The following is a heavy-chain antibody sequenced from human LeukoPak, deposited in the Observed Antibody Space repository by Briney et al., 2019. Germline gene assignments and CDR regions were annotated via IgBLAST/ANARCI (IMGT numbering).Heavy chain of an antibody. V-gene: IGHV3-73*01. D-gene: IGHD3-10*01. CDR3: TSGLAVYYYGSGSYN. Sequence: PGGSLRLSCAASGFTFSGSAMHWVRQASGKGLAWVGRIRSKANSYATAYAASVKGRFTISRDDSKNTAYLQMNSLKTEDTAVYYCTSGLAVYYYGSGSYNWGQGTLVTVSS. CDR1: GFTFSGSA. J-gene: IGHJ4*02. CDR2: IRSKANSYAT.